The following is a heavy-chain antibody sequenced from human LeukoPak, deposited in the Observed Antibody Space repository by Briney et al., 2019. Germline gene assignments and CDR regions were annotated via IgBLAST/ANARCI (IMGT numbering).Heavy chain of an antibody. CDR1: GFTFSSYE. J-gene: IGHJ4*02. D-gene: IGHD5-18*01. CDR2: ISSSGSTI. V-gene: IGHV3-48*03. CDR3: ASLGYSYSDY. Sequence: PGGSLRLSCAASGFTFSSYEMNWVRQAPGKGLEWVSYISSSGSTIYYADSVKGRFTISRDNAKNSLYLQMNSLRAEDTAVYYCASLGYSYSDYWGQGTLVTVSS.